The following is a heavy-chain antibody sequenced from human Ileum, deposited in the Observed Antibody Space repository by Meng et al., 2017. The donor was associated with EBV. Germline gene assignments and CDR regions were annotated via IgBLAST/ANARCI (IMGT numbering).Heavy chain of an antibody. CDR2: ICYTDYT. CDR3: AMGPDYAKTGY. D-gene: IGHD4-17*01. Sequence: QVLLQESGPGLVKPSETLSLTCSVSGGSISSSNYCWGWIRQPPGKGLEWIQSICYTDYTYYNPSLKSRVTISADKSKNQFSLRLNSLTAADTAVYYCAMGPDYAKTGYWGQGTLVTVSS. CDR1: GGSISSSNYC. J-gene: IGHJ4*02. V-gene: IGHV4-39*01.